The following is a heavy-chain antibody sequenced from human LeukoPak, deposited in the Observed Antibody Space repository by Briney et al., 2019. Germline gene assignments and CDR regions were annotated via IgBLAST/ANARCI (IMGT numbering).Heavy chain of an antibody. CDR2: INPSGGST. D-gene: IGHD5-18*01. J-gene: IGHJ4*02. CDR3: ARVHKRGYSYGLDFDY. CDR1: GYTFTSYY. Sequence: ASVKVSCKASGYTFTSYYMHWVRQAPGQGLEWMGIINPSGGSTSYAQKFQGRVTMTRDTSTSTVYMELSSLRSEDTVVYYCARVHKRGYSYGLDFDYWGQGTLVTVSS. V-gene: IGHV1-46*01.